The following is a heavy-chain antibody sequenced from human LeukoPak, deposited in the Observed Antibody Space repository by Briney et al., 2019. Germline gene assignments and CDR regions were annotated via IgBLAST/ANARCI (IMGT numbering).Heavy chain of an antibody. CDR3: ARGAWGVDGYCRGGSCREVDY. CDR1: GFTVSSNY. CDR2: IYSGGST. J-gene: IGHJ4*02. V-gene: IGHV3-53*01. D-gene: IGHD2-15*01. Sequence: PGGSLRLSCAASGFTVSSNYMSWVRQAPGKGLEWVSVIYSGGSTYYADSVKGRFTISRDNSKNTLYLQMNSLRAEDTAVYYCARGAWGVDGYCRGGSCREVDYWGQGTLVTVSS.